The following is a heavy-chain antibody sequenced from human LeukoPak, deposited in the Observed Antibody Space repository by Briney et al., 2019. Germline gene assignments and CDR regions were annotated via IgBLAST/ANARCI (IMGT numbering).Heavy chain of an antibody. D-gene: IGHD3-10*01. J-gene: IGHJ3*02. Sequence: SETLSLTWTASGGSISSSSYYWGWIRQPPGKGLEWIGSIYYSGSTYYNPSLKSRVTISVDTSKNQFSLKLRSVTAADTAVYYCASPLWFGELSAFDIWGQGTMVTVSS. V-gene: IGHV4-39*01. CDR1: GGSISSSSYY. CDR2: IYYSGST. CDR3: ASPLWFGELSAFDI.